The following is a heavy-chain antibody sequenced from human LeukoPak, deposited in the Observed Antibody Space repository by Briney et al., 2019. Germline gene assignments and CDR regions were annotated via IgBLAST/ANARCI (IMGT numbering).Heavy chain of an antibody. J-gene: IGHJ4*02. D-gene: IGHD6-19*01. CDR3: AKRHGAPAGRVYSSGWYVWDY. CDR1: GFTFSSYA. CDR2: ISGSGGST. V-gene: IGHV3-23*01. Sequence: GSLRLSCAASGFTFSSYAMSWVRQAPGKGLEWVSAISGSGGSTYYADSVKGRFTISRDNSKNTLYLQMNSLRAEDTAVYYCAKRHGAPAGRVYSSGWYVWDYWGQGTLVTVSS.